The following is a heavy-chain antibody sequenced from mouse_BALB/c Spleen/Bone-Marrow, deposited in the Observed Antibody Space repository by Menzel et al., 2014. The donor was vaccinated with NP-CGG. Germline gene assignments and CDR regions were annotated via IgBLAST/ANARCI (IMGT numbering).Heavy chain of an antibody. CDR1: GFTFSSFG. CDR3: ARDFYDGYYRFAY. Sequence: EVHLVESGGGLVQPGGSRKLSCAASGFTFSSFGMHWVRQAPEKGLEWVAYISSGSSTIYYADTVKGRFTISRDNPKNTLFLQMTSLRSEDTAMYYCARDFYDGYYRFAYWGQGTLVTVSA. CDR2: ISSGSSTI. J-gene: IGHJ3*01. D-gene: IGHD2-3*01. V-gene: IGHV5-17*02.